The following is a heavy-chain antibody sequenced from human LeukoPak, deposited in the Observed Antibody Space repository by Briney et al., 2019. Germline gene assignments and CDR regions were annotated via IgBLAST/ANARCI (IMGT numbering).Heavy chain of an antibody. Sequence: GGSLRLSCAASGFTFSSYAMSWVRQAPGKGLEWVSAISGSGGSIYYADSVKGRFTISRDNSKNTLYLQMNSLRAEDTAVYYCAKDQGGSGRFYWGQGTLVTVSS. CDR2: ISGSGGSI. J-gene: IGHJ4*02. CDR1: GFTFSSYA. D-gene: IGHD3-10*01. V-gene: IGHV3-23*01. CDR3: AKDQGGSGRFY.